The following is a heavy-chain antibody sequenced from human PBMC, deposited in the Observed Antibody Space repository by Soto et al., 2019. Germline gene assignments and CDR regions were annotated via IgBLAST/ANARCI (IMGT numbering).Heavy chain of an antibody. CDR3: AVAVAGHYYYYYGMDV. CDR1: GFTFSSYG. V-gene: IGHV3-33*01. Sequence: QVQLVESGGGVVQPGRSLRLSCAASGFTFSSYGMHWVRQAPGKGLEWVAVIWYDGSNKYYADSVKGRFTISRDNSKNXLYLQMNSLRAEDTAVYYCAVAVAGHYYYYYGMDVWGQGTTVTVSS. J-gene: IGHJ6*02. CDR2: IWYDGSNK. D-gene: IGHD6-19*01.